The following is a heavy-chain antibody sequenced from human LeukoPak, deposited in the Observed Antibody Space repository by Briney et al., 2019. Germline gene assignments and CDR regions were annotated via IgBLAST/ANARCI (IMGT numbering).Heavy chain of an antibody. D-gene: IGHD7-27*01. CDR3: ARGPKTGETFYYYYYYMDV. Sequence: SVKVSCKVSGGTFSSYAISWVRQAPGQGLEWMGGIIPIFGTANYAQKFQGRVTITADESTSTAYMELSSLRSEDTAVYYCARGPKTGETFYYYYYYMDVWGKGTTVTVSS. CDR1: GGTFSSYA. J-gene: IGHJ6*03. CDR2: IIPIFGTA. V-gene: IGHV1-69*13.